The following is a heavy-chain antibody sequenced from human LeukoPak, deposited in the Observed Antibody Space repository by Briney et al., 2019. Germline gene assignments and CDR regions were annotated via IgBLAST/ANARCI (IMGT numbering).Heavy chain of an antibody. CDR1: GFTFSSYS. CDR2: ISSSSSYI. V-gene: IGHV3-21*01. J-gene: IGHJ4*02. D-gene: IGHD3-22*01. Sequence: PGGSLRLSCAASGFTFSSYSMNWVRQAPGKGLEWVSSISSSSSYIYYADSVKGRFTISRDNAKNSLYLQMNSLRAEDTAVYYCARDTPYYCDSNGYYSVDYWGQGTLVTVSS. CDR3: ARDTPYYCDSNGYYSVDY.